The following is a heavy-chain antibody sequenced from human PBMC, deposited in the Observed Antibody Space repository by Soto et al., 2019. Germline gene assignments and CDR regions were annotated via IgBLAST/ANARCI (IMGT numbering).Heavy chain of an antibody. CDR2: IYYSGST. CDR1: GGSISPYY. Sequence: SETLSLTCTVSGGSISPYYWSWIRQPPGKGLEWIGYIYYSGSTNYNPSLKSRVTISVDTSKNQFSLKLSSVTAADTAVYYCARGVPLRYFDWLSHNWFDPWGQGTLVTVSS. D-gene: IGHD3-9*01. J-gene: IGHJ5*02. CDR3: ARGVPLRYFDWLSHNWFDP. V-gene: IGHV4-59*01.